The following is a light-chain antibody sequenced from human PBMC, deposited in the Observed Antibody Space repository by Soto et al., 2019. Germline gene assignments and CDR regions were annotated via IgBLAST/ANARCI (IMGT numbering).Light chain of an antibody. CDR3: QAWDSSTSDV. CDR2: QDS. V-gene: IGLV3-1*01. Sequence: SYELTQPPSVSVSPGQTASITCSGDTLGEKYACWYQQKPGQSPGLVIYQDSKRPSGIPERFSGSNSGNTATLTISGTQAMDEADYYCQAWDSSTSDVFGTGTKVTVL. J-gene: IGLJ1*01. CDR1: TLGEKY.